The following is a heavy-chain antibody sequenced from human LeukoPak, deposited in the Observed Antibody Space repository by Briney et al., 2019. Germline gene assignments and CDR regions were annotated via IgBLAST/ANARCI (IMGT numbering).Heavy chain of an antibody. CDR3: ARGGGSYSY. J-gene: IGHJ4*02. D-gene: IGHD1-26*01. Sequence: GGSLRLSCAGSGFTFSRDAMNWVRQAPGKGLEWVSSINSRSTHTAYADSVKGRFTISRDNGNNSVFLQVNSLGVDDTAIYFCARGGGSYSYWGQGVRVTVSS. V-gene: IGHV3-21*01. CDR1: GFTFSRDA. CDR2: INSRSTHT.